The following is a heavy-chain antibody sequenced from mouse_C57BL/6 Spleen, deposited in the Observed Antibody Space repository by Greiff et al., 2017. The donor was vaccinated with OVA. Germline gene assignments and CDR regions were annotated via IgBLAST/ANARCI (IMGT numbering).Heavy chain of an antibody. CDR3: TRRDYDGGGGAWFAY. CDR1: GYTFTDYE. Sequence: QVQLQQSGAELVRPGASVTLSCKASGYTFTDYEMHWVKQTPVHGLEWIGAIDPETGGTAYNQKFKGKAILTADKSSSTAYMELRSLTSEDSAVYYCTRRDYDGGGGAWFAYWGQGTLVTVSA. J-gene: IGHJ3*01. V-gene: IGHV1-15*01. CDR2: IDPETGGT. D-gene: IGHD2-4*01.